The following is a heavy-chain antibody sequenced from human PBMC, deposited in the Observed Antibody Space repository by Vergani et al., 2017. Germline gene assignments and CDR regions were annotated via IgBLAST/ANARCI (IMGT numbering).Heavy chain of an antibody. Sequence: EVQLLESGGGLVQPGGSLRLSCAASGFTFSSYAMSWVRQAPGKGLEWVSAISGSGGSTYYADSVKGRFTISRDNSKNTLYLQMNSLRAEDTAVYYCASPDTPYNWNGGSFDYWGQGTLVTVSS. CDR2: ISGSGGST. D-gene: IGHD1-1*01. CDR1: GFTFSSYA. V-gene: IGHV3-23*01. CDR3: ASPDTPYNWNGGSFDY. J-gene: IGHJ4*02.